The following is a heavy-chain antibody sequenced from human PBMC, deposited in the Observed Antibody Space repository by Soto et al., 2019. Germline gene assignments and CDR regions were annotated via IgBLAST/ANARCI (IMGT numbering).Heavy chain of an antibody. V-gene: IGHV4-59*08. J-gene: IGHJ4*02. D-gene: IGHD4-17*01. Sequence: QVQLQESGPGLVKPSETLSLTCTVSGGSISSYYWSWIRQPPGKGLEWIGYIYYSGSTNYNPSLKSRVTISVDTSKNQFSLKLSSVTAADTAVYYCARLRPGYGDLNFDYWGQGTLVTVSS. CDR2: IYYSGST. CDR1: GGSISSYY. CDR3: ARLRPGYGDLNFDY.